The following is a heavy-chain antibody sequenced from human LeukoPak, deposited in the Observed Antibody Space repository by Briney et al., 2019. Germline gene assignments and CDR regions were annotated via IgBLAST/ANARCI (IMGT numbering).Heavy chain of an antibody. CDR3: ARAFQSLGGLSLPDH. Sequence: ASVKVSCKASGYSFTNYAMNWVRQGPGQGLEWMGWIHPSTGNPTYAQGFTGRFVFSLDTSVSTTYLQISSLKAEDTAVYFCARAFQSLGGLSLPDHWGQGTLLTVSS. V-gene: IGHV7-4-1*02. CDR2: IHPSTGNP. CDR1: GYSFTNYA. D-gene: IGHD3-16*02. J-gene: IGHJ5*02.